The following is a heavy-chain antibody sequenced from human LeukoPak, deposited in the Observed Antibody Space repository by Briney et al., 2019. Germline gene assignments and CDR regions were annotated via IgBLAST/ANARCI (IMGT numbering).Heavy chain of an antibody. D-gene: IGHD3-10*01. CDR3: ARGQGVNWFDP. V-gene: IGHV1-69*04. CDR2: IVPILGIA. J-gene: IGHJ5*02. Sequence: GASVKVSCKASGGTFSSYAISWVRQAPGQGLEWMGRIVPILGIANYAQKFQGRVTITADKSTSTAYMELSSLRSEDTAVYYCARGQGVNWFDPWGQGTLVTVSS. CDR1: GGTFSSYA.